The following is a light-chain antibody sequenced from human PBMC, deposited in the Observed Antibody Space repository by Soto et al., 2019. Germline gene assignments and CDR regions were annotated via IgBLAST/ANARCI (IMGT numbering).Light chain of an antibody. CDR3: LLYSGADQV. J-gene: IGLJ2*01. CDR2: STS. Sequence: QAVVTQEPSLTVSPGGTVTLTCVSSTGAVTSDNYPNWIQQKPGQAPRGLIHSTSKEHSWTPARFSGSLLGGKAALTLSGVQPEDEAEYYCLLYSGADQVFGGGTKLTVL. V-gene: IGLV7-43*01. CDR1: TGAVTSDNY.